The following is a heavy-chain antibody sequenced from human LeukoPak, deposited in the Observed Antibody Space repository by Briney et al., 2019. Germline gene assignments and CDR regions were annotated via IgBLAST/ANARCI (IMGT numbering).Heavy chain of an antibody. J-gene: IGHJ5*02. CDR2: LTDSGDAT. V-gene: IGHV3-23*01. CDR1: GLTFSHYA. CDR3: ARGYSHNSGGWLDP. D-gene: IGHD5-12*01. Sequence: PGGSLRLSCVVSGLTFSHYALSWVRQAPGTGLEWVGGLTDSGDATYYADYVKGRFTSSRDNSNSTLYLRISGLRDENTAVYYCARGYSHNSGGWLDPWGQGTLVTVSS.